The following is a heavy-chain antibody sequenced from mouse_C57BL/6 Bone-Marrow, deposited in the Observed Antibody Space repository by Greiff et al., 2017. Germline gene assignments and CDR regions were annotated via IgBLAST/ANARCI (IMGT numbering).Heavy chain of an antibody. CDR3: ASGIDYCKGYYAMDY. V-gene: IGHV1-69*01. CDR2: IDPSDSYT. CDR1: GYTFTSYW. D-gene: IGHD2-1*01. J-gene: IGHJ4*01. Sequence: QVQLQQPGAELVMPGASVKLSCKASGYTFTSYWMHWVKQRPGQGLEWIGEIDPSDSYTNYKQKFKGKSTLTVDKSTSTAYMQLSSLTSEDSAVYYWASGIDYCKGYYAMDYWGQGTSVTVSS.